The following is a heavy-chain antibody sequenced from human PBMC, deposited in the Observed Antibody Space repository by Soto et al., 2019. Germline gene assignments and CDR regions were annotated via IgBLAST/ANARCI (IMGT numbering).Heavy chain of an antibody. CDR2: IYYSGST. D-gene: IGHD3-22*01. J-gene: IGHJ4*02. CDR1: GGSISSGGYY. Sequence: PSETLSLTCTVSGGSISSGGYYWSWIRQHPGKGLEWIGYIYYSGSTYYNPSLKSRVTISVDTSKNQFSLKLSSVTAADTAVYYRESSQTGYYNSSGYYYFAYWGQGTLVT. V-gene: IGHV4-31*03. CDR3: ESSQTGYYNSSGYYYFAY.